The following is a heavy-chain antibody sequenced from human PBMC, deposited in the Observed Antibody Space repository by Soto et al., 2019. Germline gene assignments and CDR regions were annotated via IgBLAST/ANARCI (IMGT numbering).Heavy chain of an antibody. D-gene: IGHD5-18*01. CDR3: ARGRTALKRYYYGMDV. V-gene: IGHV1-2*02. Sequence: GASVKVSCKASGYTFTGYYMHWVRQATGQGLEWMGWINPNSGGTNYAQKFQGRVTMTRDTSISTAYMELSRLRSDDTAAYYCARGRTALKRYYYGMDVWGQGTTVTVSS. CDR2: INPNSGGT. J-gene: IGHJ6*02. CDR1: GYTFTGYY.